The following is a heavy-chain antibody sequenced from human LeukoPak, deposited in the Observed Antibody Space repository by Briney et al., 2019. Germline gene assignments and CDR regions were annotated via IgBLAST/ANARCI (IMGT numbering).Heavy chain of an antibody. Sequence: GGSLRLSCAASGFTFSIYAMHGVRQAPGKGLEYVSAITSNGGSAYSANSVKGRFTISRDNSKNTLYLQMGSLRAEDMAVYYCARENCDSTTCYKTIDYWGQGTLATVSS. CDR3: ARENCDSTTCYKTIDY. CDR1: GFTFSIYA. V-gene: IGHV3-64*01. D-gene: IGHD2/OR15-2a*01. CDR2: ITSNGGSA. J-gene: IGHJ4*02.